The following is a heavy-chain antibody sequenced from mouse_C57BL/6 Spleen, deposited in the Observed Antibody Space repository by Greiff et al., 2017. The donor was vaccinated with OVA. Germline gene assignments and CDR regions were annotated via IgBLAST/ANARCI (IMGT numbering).Heavy chain of an antibody. CDR2: ISSGGDYI. D-gene: IGHD4-1*01. Sequence: EVQRVESGEGLVKPGGSLKLSCAASGFTFSSYAMSWVRQTPEKRLEWVAYISSGGDYIYYADTVKGRFTISRDNARNTLYLQMSSLKSEDTAMYYCTRVDWDGNWYFDVWGTGTTVTVSS. V-gene: IGHV5-9-1*02. CDR3: TRVDWDGNWYFDV. J-gene: IGHJ1*03. CDR1: GFTFSSYA.